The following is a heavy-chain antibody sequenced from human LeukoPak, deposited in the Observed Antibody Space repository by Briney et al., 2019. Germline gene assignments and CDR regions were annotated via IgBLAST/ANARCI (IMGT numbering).Heavy chain of an antibody. J-gene: IGHJ6*03. CDR2: IYYSGST. D-gene: IGHD4-23*01. V-gene: IGHV4-39*07. CDR1: GGSISSSSYY. Sequence: PSETLSLTCTVSGGSISSSSYYWGWIRQPPGKGLEWIGSIYYSGSTYYNPSLKSRVTISVDTSKNQFSLKLSSVTAADTAVYYCAGGPFYTVVTPLYYYMDVWGKGTTVTVSS. CDR3: AGGPFYTVVTPLYYYMDV.